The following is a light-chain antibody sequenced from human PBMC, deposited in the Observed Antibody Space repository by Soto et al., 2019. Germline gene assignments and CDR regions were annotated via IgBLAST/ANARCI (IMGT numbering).Light chain of an antibody. V-gene: IGKV3-20*01. CDR3: QQYGSSLPVT. CDR2: AAS. J-gene: IGKJ4*01. CDR1: QSLTNNY. Sequence: ENVLTQSPGTLSLSPGERATPSCRASQSLTNNYLAWYQQKPGQAPRLLIYAASSRATGIPDRFSGSGSETDFTLTISRLEPEDFAVYYCQQYGSSLPVTFGGGTKVDIK.